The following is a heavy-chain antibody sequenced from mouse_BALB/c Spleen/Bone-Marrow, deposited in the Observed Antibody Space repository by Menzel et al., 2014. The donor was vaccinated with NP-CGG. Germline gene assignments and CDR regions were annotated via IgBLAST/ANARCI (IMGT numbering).Heavy chain of an antibody. J-gene: IGHJ4*01. V-gene: IGHV14-3*02. CDR3: ARWEYYAMDY. Sequence: EVKLVESGAELVKPGASVKLSCTASGSNIKDTYMHWVKQRPEQGLEWIGRIDPANGNTKYDPKFQGKATITADTSSNTAYLQLSSLTPEDTAVYYCARWEYYAMDYWGQGTSVTVSS. D-gene: IGHD4-1*01. CDR1: GSNIKDTY. CDR2: IDPANGNT.